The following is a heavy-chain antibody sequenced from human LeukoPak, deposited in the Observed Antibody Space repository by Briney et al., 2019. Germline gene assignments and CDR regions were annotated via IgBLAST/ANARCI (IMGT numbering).Heavy chain of an antibody. V-gene: IGHV3-30*01. CDR2: ISYDGSNK. CDR1: GFTFSSYA. D-gene: IGHD2-2*01. CDR3: VRDSAIVVVPAHWFDP. J-gene: IGHJ5*02. Sequence: GGSLRLSCAASGFTFSSYAMHWVRQAPGKGLEWVAVISYDGSNKYYADSVKGRFTISRDNSKNTLYLRMNSLRAEDTAVYYCVRDSAIVVVPAHWFDPWGQGTLVTVSS.